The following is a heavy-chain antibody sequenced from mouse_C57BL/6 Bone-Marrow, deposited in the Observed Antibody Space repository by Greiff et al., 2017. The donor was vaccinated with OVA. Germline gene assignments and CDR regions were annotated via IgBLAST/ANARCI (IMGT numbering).Heavy chain of an antibody. J-gene: IGHJ4*01. CDR2: IYPRDGST. V-gene: IGHV1-78*01. CDR1: GYTFTDHT. Sequence: VQLQQSDAELVKPGASVKISCKASGYTFTDHTMHWMKQRPEQGLEWIGYIYPRDGSTKYNEKFKGKATLTADKSSSTAYMQLNSLTSEDSAVYFCARRGYDYLYYAMDYWGQGTSVTVSS. D-gene: IGHD2-4*01. CDR3: ARRGYDYLYYAMDY.